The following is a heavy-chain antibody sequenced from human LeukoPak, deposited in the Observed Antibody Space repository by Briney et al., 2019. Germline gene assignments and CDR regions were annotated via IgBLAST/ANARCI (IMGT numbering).Heavy chain of an antibody. CDR3: ARDYNFDY. CDR1: GLTFSSYE. J-gene: IGHJ4*02. CDR2: ISSSGSAI. Sequence: GGSLRLSCAASGLTFSSYEMTWVRQAPGKGLEWISYISSSGSAIYYADSVKGRFTISRDNAKNSLYLQMNSLRAEDTAVYYCARDYNFDYWGQGTLVTVSS. V-gene: IGHV3-48*03.